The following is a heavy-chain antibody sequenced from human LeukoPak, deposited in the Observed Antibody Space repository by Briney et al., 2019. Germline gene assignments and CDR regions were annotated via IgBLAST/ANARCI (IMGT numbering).Heavy chain of an antibody. Sequence: SVKVSCKASGGTFSSYAISWVRQAPGQGLEWMGGIIPIFGTANYAQKFQGRVTITADESTSTAYMELSSLRSEDTAVYYCARDGIAGWLQGAHKSPNYYYYYMDVWGKGTTVTISS. V-gene: IGHV1-69*01. CDR1: GGTFSSYA. CDR2: IIPIFGTA. J-gene: IGHJ6*03. D-gene: IGHD5-24*01. CDR3: ARDGIAGWLQGAHKSPNYYYYYMDV.